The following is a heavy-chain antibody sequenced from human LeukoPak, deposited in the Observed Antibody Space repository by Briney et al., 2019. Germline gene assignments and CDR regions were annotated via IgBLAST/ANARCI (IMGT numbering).Heavy chain of an antibody. J-gene: IGHJ5*02. V-gene: IGHV6-1*01. CDR3: ARILGDIVATITPGPLPSGWFDP. D-gene: IGHD5-12*01. Sequence: SQTLSLTCDISGDSVSSNSAAWNWIRQSPSRGLEWLGRTYYRSKWYTDYAVSVKSRISINPDTSQNQFSLKLSSVTAADTAVYYCARILGDIVATITPGPLPSGWFDPWGQGTLVTVSS. CDR1: GDSVSSNSAA. CDR2: TYYRSKWYT.